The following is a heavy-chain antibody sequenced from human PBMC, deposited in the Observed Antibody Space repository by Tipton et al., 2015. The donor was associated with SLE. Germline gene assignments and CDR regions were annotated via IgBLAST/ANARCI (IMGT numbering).Heavy chain of an antibody. CDR2: INHSGST. J-gene: IGHJ4*02. D-gene: IGHD2-15*01. Sequence: TLSLTCAVYGGSFSGYYWSWIRQPPGKGLEWIGEINHSGSTNYNPSLKSRVTISVDTSKNQFSLQLNSVTPEDTAVYYCARAVGSRVYFDYWGQGTLVTVSS. CDR3: ARAVGSRVYFDY. V-gene: IGHV4-34*01. CDR1: GGSFSGYY.